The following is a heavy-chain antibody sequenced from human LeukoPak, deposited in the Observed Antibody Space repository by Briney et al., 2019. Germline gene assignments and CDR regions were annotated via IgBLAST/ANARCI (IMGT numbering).Heavy chain of an antibody. CDR3: ANIRGYFDY. CDR2: IYYSGGT. Sequence: SETLSLTRTVSGVCISSYYWSWIRQPPGKGLEWIGYIYYSGGTKYNPSLKSRVTVSVDTSKNQFSLHLTSVTASDTAVYYCANIRGYFDYWGQEPWSPSPQ. CDR1: GVCISSYY. V-gene: IGHV4-59*08. J-gene: IGHJ4*01.